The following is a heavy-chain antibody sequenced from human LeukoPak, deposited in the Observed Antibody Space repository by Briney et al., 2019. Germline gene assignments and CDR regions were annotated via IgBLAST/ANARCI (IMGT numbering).Heavy chain of an antibody. Sequence: GGSLRLSCAASGFTFSDSWMSWVRQAPGKGLEWVSATSGSGGSTYYADSVKGRFTISRDNSKNTLYLQMNSLRAEDTAVYYCAKLPTYNWNDTGYWGQGTLVTVSS. CDR1: GFTFSDSW. D-gene: IGHD1-1*01. CDR2: TSGSGGST. CDR3: AKLPTYNWNDTGY. J-gene: IGHJ4*02. V-gene: IGHV3-23*01.